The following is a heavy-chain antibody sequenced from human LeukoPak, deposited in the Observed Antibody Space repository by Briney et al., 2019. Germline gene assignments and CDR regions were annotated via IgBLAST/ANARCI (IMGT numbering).Heavy chain of an antibody. J-gene: IGHJ5*02. D-gene: IGHD3-22*01. V-gene: IGHV4-59*01. CDR3: ARGTYYQYNWFDP. Sequence: SETLSLTCTVSGGSISSYYWSWIRQPPGKGLEWIGYIYYSGSTNYNPSLKSRVTISVDTSKNQFSLKLSSVIAADTAVYYCARGTYYQYNWFDPWGQGTLVTVSS. CDR1: GGSISSYY. CDR2: IYYSGST.